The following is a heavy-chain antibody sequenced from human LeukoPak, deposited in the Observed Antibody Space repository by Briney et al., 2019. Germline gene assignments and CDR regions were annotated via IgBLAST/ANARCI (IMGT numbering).Heavy chain of an antibody. CDR3: ARHDYVDTAMVTGGYFDY. CDR1: GGSISSSSYY. Sequence: SETLSLTCTVSGGSISSSSYYWGWIRHPPGKGLEWIGSIYSSGSTYYNPSLKSRVTISVDTSKNQFSLKLSSVTAADTAVYYCARHDYVDTAMVTGGYFDYWGQGTLVTVSS. V-gene: IGHV4-39*01. D-gene: IGHD5-18*01. CDR2: IYSSGST. J-gene: IGHJ4*02.